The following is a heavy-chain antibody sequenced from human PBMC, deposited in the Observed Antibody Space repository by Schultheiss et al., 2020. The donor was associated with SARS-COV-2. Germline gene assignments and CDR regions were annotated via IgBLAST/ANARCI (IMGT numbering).Heavy chain of an antibody. J-gene: IGHJ4*02. CDR3: TNLAVAGIDY. CDR1: GFTFSNAW. V-gene: IGHV3-73*01. Sequence: GGSLRLSCAASGFTFSNAWMSWVRQAPGKGLEWVGRIKSKTDNYATVYVASVKGRFTISRDDSKNTAYLQMNGLKTEDTATYYCTNLAVAGIDYWGQGTLVTVSS. CDR2: IKSKTDNYAT. D-gene: IGHD6-19*01.